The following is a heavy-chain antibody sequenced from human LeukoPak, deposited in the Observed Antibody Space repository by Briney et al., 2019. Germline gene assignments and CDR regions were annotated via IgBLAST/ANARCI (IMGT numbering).Heavy chain of an antibody. V-gene: IGHV4-39*01. CDR2: IYYSGST. Sequence: PSETLSLTCAVSGGSISSSIYYWGWIRQPPGKGLEWIGSIYYSGSTYYNPSLKSRVTISVDTSKNQFSLKLSSVTAADTAVYYCARQRLSTVDAFDIWGQGTMVTVSS. J-gene: IGHJ3*02. CDR3: ARQRLSTVDAFDI. CDR1: GGSISSSIYY. D-gene: IGHD2-2*01.